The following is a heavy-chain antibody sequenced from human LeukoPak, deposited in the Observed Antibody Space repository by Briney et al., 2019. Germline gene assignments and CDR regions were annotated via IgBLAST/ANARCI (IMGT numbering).Heavy chain of an antibody. D-gene: IGHD2-2*01. CDR3: AIQKGGSSLSFDAFDI. CDR1: GFTFDDYG. J-gene: IGHJ3*02. Sequence: GGSLRLSCAASGFTFDDYGMSWVRQAPGKGLEWVSGINWNGGSTGYADSVKGRFTISRDNAKKSLYLQMNSLRVEDTALYYLAIQKGGSSLSFDAFDISRQGTRVTVSS. CDR2: INWNGGST. V-gene: IGHV3-20*04.